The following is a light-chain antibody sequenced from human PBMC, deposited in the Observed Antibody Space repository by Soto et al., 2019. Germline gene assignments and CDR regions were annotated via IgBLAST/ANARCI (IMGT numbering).Light chain of an antibody. J-gene: IGKJ3*01. Sequence: EIVMTQSPATLSVSPGERATLSCRASQSVSSNLAWYQQKPGQAPRLLIYGASTRATGIPARFSGSGSGTEFTLTISSLQSEDFAVYFCQHYGTAFPFGPGTKVDLK. CDR3: QHYGTAFP. V-gene: IGKV3-15*01. CDR1: QSVSSN. CDR2: GAS.